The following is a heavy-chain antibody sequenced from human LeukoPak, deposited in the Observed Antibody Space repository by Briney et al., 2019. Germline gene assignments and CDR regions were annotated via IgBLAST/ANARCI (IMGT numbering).Heavy chain of an antibody. V-gene: IGHV4-34*01. CDR2: INHSGST. CDR3: ARPRRAYYYDSSGYYYSNYFDY. D-gene: IGHD3-22*01. CDR1: GGSFSGYY. Sequence: PSETLSLTCAVYGGSFSGYYWSWIRQPPGKGLEWIGEINHSGSTNYNPSLKSRVTISVDTSKNQFSLKLSSVTAADTAVYYCARPRRAYYYDSSGYYYSNYFDYWGQGTLVTVSS. J-gene: IGHJ4*02.